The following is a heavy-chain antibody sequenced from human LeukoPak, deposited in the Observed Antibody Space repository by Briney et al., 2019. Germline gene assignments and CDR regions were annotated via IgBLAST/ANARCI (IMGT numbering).Heavy chain of an antibody. J-gene: IGHJ4*02. D-gene: IGHD3-22*01. CDR1: GFTLSSYS. Sequence: GGSLRLSCAASGFTLSSYSMNWVRQAPGKGLEWVSSISRGSSYIYNADSVKGRFTISRDNAKNSLYLQMNSLRAEDTAVYYCARGRYDSRGYHSIFDYWGQGTLVTVSS. CDR2: ISRGSSYI. CDR3: ARGRYDSRGYHSIFDY. V-gene: IGHV3-21*01.